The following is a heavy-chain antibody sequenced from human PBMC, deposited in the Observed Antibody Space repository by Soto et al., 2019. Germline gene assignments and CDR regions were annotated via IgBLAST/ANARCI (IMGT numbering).Heavy chain of an antibody. CDR1: GGSINSYY. V-gene: IGHV4-59*01. CDR3: ARGRAYTYYADY. CDR2: IYNSGTI. Sequence: SETLSLTCSVSGGSINSYYWSWIRQPPGQGLEWIGCIYNSGTINYNPSLKSRLTIPLDASKNLFSLNLSSVTAADTAVSYCARGRAYTYYADYLGQATLVTVPS. D-gene: IGHD4-4*01. J-gene: IGHJ4*02.